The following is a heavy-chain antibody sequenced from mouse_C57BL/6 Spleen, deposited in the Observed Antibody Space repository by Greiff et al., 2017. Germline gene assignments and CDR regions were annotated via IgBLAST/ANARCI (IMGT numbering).Heavy chain of an antibody. CDR1: GYTFTSYW. CDR3: ARRYYGSSLDFDV. CDR2: IDPSDSET. D-gene: IGHD1-1*01. V-gene: IGHV1-52*01. Sequence: VQLQQPGAELVRPGSSVKLSCKASGYTFTSYWMHWVKQRPIQGLEWIGNIDPSDSETHYNQKFKDKATLTVDKSSSTAYMQLSSLTSEDSAVYYGARRYYGSSLDFDVWGTGTTVTVSS. J-gene: IGHJ1*03.